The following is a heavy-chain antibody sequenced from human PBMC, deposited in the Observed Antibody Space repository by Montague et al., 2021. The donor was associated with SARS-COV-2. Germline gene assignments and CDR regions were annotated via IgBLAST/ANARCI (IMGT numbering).Heavy chain of an antibody. Sequence: SLRLSCAASGFTFSYFGMNWVRQAPGKGLEWASSITSSSTYIYYADSVKGRFTISRDNAKNSLYLQMNSLRAEDTAVYYCARATFDWLYQIDYWGQGTLVTVSS. J-gene: IGHJ4*02. V-gene: IGHV3-21*01. D-gene: IGHD3-9*01. CDR1: GFTFSYFG. CDR3: ARATFDWLYQIDY. CDR2: ITSSSTYI.